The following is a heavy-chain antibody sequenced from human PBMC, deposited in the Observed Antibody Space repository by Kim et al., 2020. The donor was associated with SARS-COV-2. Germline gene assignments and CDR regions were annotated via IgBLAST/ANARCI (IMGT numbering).Heavy chain of an antibody. CDR1: GGSISSYY. D-gene: IGHD4-17*01. Sequence: SETLSLTCTVSGGSISSYYWSWIRQPPGKGLEWIGYIYYSGSTNYNPSLKSRVTISVDTSKNQFSLKLSSVTAADTAVYYCARAYGDYVRARLLVFDYWGQGTLVTVSS. J-gene: IGHJ4*02. V-gene: IGHV4-59*01. CDR2: IYYSGST. CDR3: ARAYGDYVRARLLVFDY.